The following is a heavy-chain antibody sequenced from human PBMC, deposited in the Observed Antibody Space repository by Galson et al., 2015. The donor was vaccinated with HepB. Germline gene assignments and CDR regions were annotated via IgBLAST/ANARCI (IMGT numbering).Heavy chain of an antibody. J-gene: IGHJ4*02. CDR1: GYTFTSYA. Sequence: VSCKASGYTFTSYAMHWVRQAPGQRLEWMGWINAGNGNTKHSQKFQGRVTITRDTSASTAYMELSSLRSEDTAVYYCARGSGSGWLRPFDYWGQGTLVTVSS. D-gene: IGHD3-10*01. CDR2: INAGNGNT. V-gene: IGHV1-3*01. CDR3: ARGSGSGWLRPFDY.